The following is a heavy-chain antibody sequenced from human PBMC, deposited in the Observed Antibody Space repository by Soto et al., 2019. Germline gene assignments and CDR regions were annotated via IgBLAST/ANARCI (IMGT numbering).Heavy chain of an antibody. J-gene: IGHJ5*02. D-gene: IGHD3-10*01. CDR1: GWSFSGYY. V-gene: IGHV4-34*01. CDR2: IDQSGST. CDR3: AGGLYTVVRGVMTWFDP. Sequence: SETLSLTCAVYGWSFSGYYWNWLRQRPGEGLEWIGKIDQSGSTNYNPSLKSRVTMSVDTSRSQFSLKLTSVTAMDTAVYYCAGGLYTVVRGVMTWFDPWGHGTLFTFSS.